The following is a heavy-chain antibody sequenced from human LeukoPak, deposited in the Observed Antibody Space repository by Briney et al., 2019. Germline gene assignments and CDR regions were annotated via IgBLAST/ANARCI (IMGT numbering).Heavy chain of an antibody. Sequence: ASVKVSCKASGYTFTGYYMHWVRQAPGQGLEWMGWINPNSGGTNYAQKFQGRVTMTRDTSISTAYMELSRLRSDHTAVYYCARDGDPRYSAPYNWFDPWGQGTLATVSS. CDR3: ARDGDPRYSAPYNWFDP. J-gene: IGHJ5*02. V-gene: IGHV1-2*02. D-gene: IGHD2-15*01. CDR2: INPNSGGT. CDR1: GYTFTGYY.